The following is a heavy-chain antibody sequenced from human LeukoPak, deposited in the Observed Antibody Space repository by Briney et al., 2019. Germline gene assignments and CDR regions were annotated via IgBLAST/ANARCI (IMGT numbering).Heavy chain of an antibody. CDR3: ARDRGMLAAAFDI. CDR2: ISSSSSYI. V-gene: IGHV3-21*01. J-gene: IGHJ3*02. Sequence: PGGSLRLSCAASGFTFSSYSMNWVRQAPGKGLEWVSSISSSSSYIYYADSVKGRFTISRDNAKHSLYLQMNSLRAEDTAVYYCARDRGMLAAAFDIWLQGTMVTVSS. D-gene: IGHD6-13*01. CDR1: GFTFSSYS.